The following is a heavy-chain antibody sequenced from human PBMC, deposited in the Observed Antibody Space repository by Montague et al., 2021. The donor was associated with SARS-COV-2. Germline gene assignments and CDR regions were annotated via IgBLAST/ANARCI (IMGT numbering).Heavy chain of an antibody. D-gene: IGHD3-16*01. V-gene: IGHV4-34*01. CDR2: ISPTGST. Sequence: SETLSLTCDVYGGSFSRYFWSWIRQPPGRGPELIGHISPTGSTRYNPSLDSRVTISLDTSKSRLSPELTSVTVADTSIYFCVGAPNEYYFDYWGQGTPVGVSS. CDR3: VGAPNEYYFDY. J-gene: IGHJ4*02. CDR1: GGSFSRYF.